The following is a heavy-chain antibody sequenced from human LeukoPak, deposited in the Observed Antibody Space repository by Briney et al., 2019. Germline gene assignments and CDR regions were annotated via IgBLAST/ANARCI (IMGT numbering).Heavy chain of an antibody. V-gene: IGHV4-59*01. CDR2: IYYSGNT. D-gene: IGHD2-2*01. CDR3: ARVRYCSTNRCYDREFDN. J-gene: IGHJ4*02. Sequence: SETLSLTCTVSGGSISNYYWSWIRQPPGKGLEWIGYIYYSGNTNYNPSLKSRVTISVDTSKNQFSLKLNSVTTADTAVYYCARVRYCSTNRCYDREFDNWGQGTLVTVSS. CDR1: GGSISNYY.